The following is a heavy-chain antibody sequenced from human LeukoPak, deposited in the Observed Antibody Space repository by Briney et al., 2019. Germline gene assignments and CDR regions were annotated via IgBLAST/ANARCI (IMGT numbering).Heavy chain of an antibody. V-gene: IGHV4-39*07. CDR2: IHYSGTT. CDR1: GDSVSSSSYY. Sequence: PSETLSLACTVSGDSVSSSSYYWGWIRQPPGKGLECIGGIHYSGTTYHTPSLKSRVTLSVDTSKNQFSLKLSSVTAADTAVYYCARTLGYCSSTSCYYFDYWGQGTLVTVSS. J-gene: IGHJ4*02. D-gene: IGHD2-2*01. CDR3: ARTLGYCSSTSCYYFDY.